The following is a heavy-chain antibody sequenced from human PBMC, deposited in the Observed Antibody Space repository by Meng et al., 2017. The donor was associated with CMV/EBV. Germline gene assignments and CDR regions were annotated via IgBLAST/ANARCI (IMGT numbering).Heavy chain of an antibody. CDR2: ISSSSSYI. CDR3: ARDRPWEPLDY. J-gene: IGHJ4*02. D-gene: IGHD1-26*01. V-gene: IGHV3-21*01. CDR1: GFTFSSYS. Sequence: GESLKISCAASGFTFSSYSMNWVRQAPGKGLEWVSSISSSSSYIYYADSVKGRFTISRDNVKNSLYLQMNSLRAEDTAVYYCARDRPWEPLDYWGQGTLVTVSS.